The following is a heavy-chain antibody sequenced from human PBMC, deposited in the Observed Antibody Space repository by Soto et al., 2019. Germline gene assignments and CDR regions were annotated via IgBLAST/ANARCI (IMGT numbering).Heavy chain of an antibody. CDR2: IYYSGST. CDR1: GGSISSGGYY. J-gene: IGHJ6*03. D-gene: IGHD2-2*01. Sequence: SETLSLTCTVSGGSISSGGYYWSWIRQHPGKGLEWIGYIYYSGSTYYNPSLKSRVTISVDTSKNQFSLKLSSVTAADTAVYYCARGYCSSTSCYWVFYMDVWGKGTTVTVSS. V-gene: IGHV4-31*03. CDR3: ARGYCSSTSCYWVFYMDV.